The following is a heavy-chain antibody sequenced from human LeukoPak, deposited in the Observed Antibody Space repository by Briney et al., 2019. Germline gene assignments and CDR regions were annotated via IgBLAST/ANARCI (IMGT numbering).Heavy chain of an antibody. V-gene: IGHV3-23*01. Sequence: GGSLRLSCAASGFTLSSYAMTWVRQAPGKGLEWVSSITGSGSSTYYADSVKGRFTISRDNSKNTLYLQMNSLRGEDTAVYYCAKSSSSPLYWGQGTLVTVSS. J-gene: IGHJ4*02. CDR1: GFTLSSYA. CDR2: ITGSGSST. CDR3: AKSSSSPLY. D-gene: IGHD6-6*01.